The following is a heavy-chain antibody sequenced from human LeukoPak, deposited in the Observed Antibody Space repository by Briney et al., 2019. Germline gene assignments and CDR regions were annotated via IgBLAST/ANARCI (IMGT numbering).Heavy chain of an antibody. CDR2: ISAYNGNT. Sequence: ASVKVSCKASGYTFTSYGISWVRQAPVQGLEWMGWISAYNGNTNYAQKLQGRVTMTTDTSTSTAYMELRSLRSDDTAVYYCARARNSAYDFFGGSEYYFDYWGQGTLVTVSS. CDR3: ARARNSAYDFFGGSEYYFDY. D-gene: IGHD3-3*01. J-gene: IGHJ4*02. CDR1: GYTFTSYG. V-gene: IGHV1-18*01.